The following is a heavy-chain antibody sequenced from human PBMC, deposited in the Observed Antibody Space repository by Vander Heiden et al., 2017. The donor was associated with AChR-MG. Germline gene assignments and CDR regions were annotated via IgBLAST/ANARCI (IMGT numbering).Heavy chain of an antibody. Sequence: EVQLVASGGGLEQPGGSLRLSCAASGFTFSSYSMNWVSQAPGKGLEWVSYISYSRSAIYYADSVKGRFTISRDNAKNSLYLQMNSLRAEDTAVYYCVGDAPRTGTTRLYYFEYWGQGTLVTVSS. J-gene: IGHJ4*02. D-gene: IGHD1-7*01. CDR3: VGDAPRTGTTRLYYFEY. CDR2: ISYSRSAI. V-gene: IGHV3-48*01. CDR1: GFTFSSYS.